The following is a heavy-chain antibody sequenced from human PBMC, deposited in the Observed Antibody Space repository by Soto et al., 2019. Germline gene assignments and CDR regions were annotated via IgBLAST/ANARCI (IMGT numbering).Heavy chain of an antibody. CDR2: IYYSGST. CDR3: AREFSAYYDFWSGPRGWFDP. D-gene: IGHD3-3*01. Sequence: NPSETLSLTCTVSGGSISSGGYYWSWIRQHPGKGLEWIGYIYYSGSTYYNPSLKSRVTISVDTSKNQFSLKLSSVTAADTAVYYCAREFSAYYDFWSGPRGWFDPWGQGTLVTVSP. J-gene: IGHJ5*02. V-gene: IGHV4-31*03. CDR1: GGSISSGGYY.